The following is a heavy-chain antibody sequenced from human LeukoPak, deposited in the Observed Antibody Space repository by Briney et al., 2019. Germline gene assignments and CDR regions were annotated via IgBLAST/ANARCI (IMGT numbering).Heavy chain of an antibody. CDR1: GFTFSGYA. CDR3: AKYGPQDSGSSHFDY. Sequence: GRSLRLSCAASGFTFSGYAMHWVRQAPGKGLEWVAVISYDGSNKYYADSVKGRFTISRDNSKNTLYLQMNSLRAEDTAIYYCAKYGPQDSGSSHFDYWGQGALVTVSS. J-gene: IGHJ4*02. CDR2: ISYDGSNK. V-gene: IGHV3-30-3*02. D-gene: IGHD1-26*01.